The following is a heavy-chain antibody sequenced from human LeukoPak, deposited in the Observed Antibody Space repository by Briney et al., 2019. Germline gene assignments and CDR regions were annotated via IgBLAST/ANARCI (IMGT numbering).Heavy chain of an antibody. CDR2: IKQDGSEK. CDR3: ASGYGSGSYYVGGPTCFDY. J-gene: IGHJ4*02. D-gene: IGHD3-10*01. V-gene: IGHV3-7*01. Sequence: GGSLRLSCAASGFTFSSYWMSWVRQAPGKGLEWVANIKQDGSEKYYVDSVKGRFTISRGNAKNSLYLQMNSLRAEDTAVYYCASGYGSGSYYVGGPTCFDYWGQGTLVTVSS. CDR1: GFTFSSYW.